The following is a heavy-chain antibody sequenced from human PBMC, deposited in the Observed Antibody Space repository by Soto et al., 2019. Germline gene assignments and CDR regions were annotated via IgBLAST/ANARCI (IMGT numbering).Heavy chain of an antibody. CDR3: ARITILGLPWDT. Sequence: QVQLVQSGAEVKKPGASVKVSCKASGYTFSSYGISWVRQAPEQGLEWMGRISGYNGNINYAQKFQGRVIMTTDTSTSTAYLELRSLRSDDTAVYYCARITILGLPWDTWGQGTLVTFSS. J-gene: IGHJ5*02. CDR1: GYTFSSYG. V-gene: IGHV1-18*04. CDR2: ISGYNGNI. D-gene: IGHD3-3*01.